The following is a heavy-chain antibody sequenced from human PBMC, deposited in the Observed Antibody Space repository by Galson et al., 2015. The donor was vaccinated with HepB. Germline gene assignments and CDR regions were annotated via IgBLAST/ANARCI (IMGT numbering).Heavy chain of an antibody. V-gene: IGHV1-3*01. Sequence: SVKVSCKASGYTFTSYAMHWVRQAPGQRLEWMGWINAGNGNTKYSQKFQGRVTITRDTSASTAYMELSSLRSEDTAVYYCARERPDTVVVPAATYDAFDIWGQGTMVTVSS. J-gene: IGHJ3*02. D-gene: IGHD2-2*01. CDR3: ARERPDTVVVPAATYDAFDI. CDR1: GYTFTSYA. CDR2: INAGNGNT.